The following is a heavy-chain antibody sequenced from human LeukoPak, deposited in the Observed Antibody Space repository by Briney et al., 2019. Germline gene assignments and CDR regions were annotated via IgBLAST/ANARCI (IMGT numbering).Heavy chain of an antibody. CDR1: GFTFSDYY. V-gene: IGHV3-11*01. Sequence: GGSLRLSCAASGFTFSDYYMSWIRQAPGKGPEWVSYISSSGSTIYYADSVKGRFTISRDNAKNSLYLQMNSLRAEDTAVYYCARSTMSYYYDSSGYYHSFDYWGKGTLVTVSS. J-gene: IGHJ4*02. CDR3: ARSTMSYYYDSSGYYHSFDY. CDR2: ISSSGSTI. D-gene: IGHD3-22*01.